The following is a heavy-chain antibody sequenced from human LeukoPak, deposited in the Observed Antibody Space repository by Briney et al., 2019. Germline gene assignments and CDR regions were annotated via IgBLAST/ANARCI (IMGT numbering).Heavy chain of an antibody. CDR3: AGTSVDIVATGLGY. CDR1: GYTFTSYG. Sequence: ASVKVSCKASGYTFTSYGISWVRQAPGQGLEWMGIINPSGGSTSYAQKFQGRVTMTRDMSTSTVYMELSSLRSEDTAVYYCAGTSVDIVATGLGYWGQGTLVTVSS. D-gene: IGHD5-12*01. J-gene: IGHJ4*02. V-gene: IGHV1-46*01. CDR2: INPSGGST.